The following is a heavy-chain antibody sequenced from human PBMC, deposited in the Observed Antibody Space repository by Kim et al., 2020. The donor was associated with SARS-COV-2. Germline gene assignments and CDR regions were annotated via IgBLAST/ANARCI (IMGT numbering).Heavy chain of an antibody. J-gene: IGHJ4*02. CDR3: ARGGVVVPAAIFDY. Sequence: SETLLTCTVSGGSISSYYWSWIRQPPGKGLEWIGFIYYSGSSNYNPSLKSRVTISVDTSKNQISLKLSSVTAADTAVYYCARGGVVVPAAIFDYWGQGTLVTVSS. V-gene: IGHV4-59*01. D-gene: IGHD2-2*01. CDR2: IYYSGSS. CDR1: GGSISSYY.